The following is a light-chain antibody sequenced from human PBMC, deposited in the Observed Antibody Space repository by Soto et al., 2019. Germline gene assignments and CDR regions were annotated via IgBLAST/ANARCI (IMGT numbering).Light chain of an antibody. Sequence: EIVLTQSPGTLSLSPGERATLSCRASQSVSSTYLAWYQQQPGQAPRLLIYGASNRATGIPDRFSGSGSGTDFTLTISRLEPEDFAVYYCKQYGGSRWTFGQGTRVDI. V-gene: IGKV3-20*01. CDR2: GAS. J-gene: IGKJ1*01. CDR3: KQYGGSRWT. CDR1: QSVSSTY.